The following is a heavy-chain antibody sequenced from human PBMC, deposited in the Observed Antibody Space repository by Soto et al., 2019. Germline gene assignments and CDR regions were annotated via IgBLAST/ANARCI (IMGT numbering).Heavy chain of an antibody. Sequence: QVQLVESGGGLVKPGGSLRLSCAASGFTFSDYYMIWIRQAPGKGLEWVPYITSSGSTIYYADSVKGRFTISRDNAQNSLYLPMNSLRAEDTAVYYCARDREYSGYDCWGQGTLVTVSS. D-gene: IGHD5-12*01. J-gene: IGHJ4*02. V-gene: IGHV3-11*01. CDR1: GFTFSDYY. CDR3: ARDREYSGYDC. CDR2: ITSSGSTI.